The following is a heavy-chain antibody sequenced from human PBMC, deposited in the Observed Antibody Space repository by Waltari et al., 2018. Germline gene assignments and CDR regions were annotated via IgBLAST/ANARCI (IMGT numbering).Heavy chain of an antibody. CDR2: VDPEDGET. Sequence: EVQLVQSGAEVKKPGATVKISCKASGYIFTDYYMHWVQQAPGNGLEWMGRVDPEDGETIYAEKFQGRVTITADTSTDTAYMELSSLRSEDTAVYYCATVNCSGGSCYPNYYYMDVWGKGTTVTVSS. D-gene: IGHD2-15*01. CDR3: ATVNCSGGSCYPNYYYMDV. CDR1: GYIFTDYY. V-gene: IGHV1-69-2*01. J-gene: IGHJ6*03.